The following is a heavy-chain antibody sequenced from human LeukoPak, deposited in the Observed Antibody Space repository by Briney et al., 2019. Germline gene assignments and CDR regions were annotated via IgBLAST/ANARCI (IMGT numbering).Heavy chain of an antibody. Sequence: SETLSLTCTVSGGSISSYYGSWIRQPAGKGLEWIGRIYTSGSTNYNPSLKRRVTMSVDTSKNQFSLKLSSVTPADTAVYYCARDRLGYCTNGVCYTYYYYYMDVWGKGTTVTVSS. J-gene: IGHJ6*03. D-gene: IGHD2-8*01. V-gene: IGHV4-4*07. CDR3: ARDRLGYCTNGVCYTYYYYYMDV. CDR1: GGSISSYY. CDR2: IYTSGST.